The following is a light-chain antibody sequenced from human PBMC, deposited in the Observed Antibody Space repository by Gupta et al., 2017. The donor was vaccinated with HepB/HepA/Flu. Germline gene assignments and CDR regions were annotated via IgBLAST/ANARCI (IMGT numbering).Light chain of an antibody. CDR3: QQSISTPHT. J-gene: IGKJ1*01. CDR1: QTISDY. CDR2: SAS. Sequence: DIQMTQSPSSLSASVGDRVTITCRASQTISDYLHWYQFKPGKAPKLLIYSASNLQSGVPSRFSGSGSGTDFTLTISSLQSEDFAIYFCQQSISTPHTFGRGTKVEV. V-gene: IGKV1-39*01.